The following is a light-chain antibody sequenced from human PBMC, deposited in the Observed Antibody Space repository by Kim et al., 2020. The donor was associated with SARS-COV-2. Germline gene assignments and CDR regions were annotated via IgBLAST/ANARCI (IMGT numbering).Light chain of an antibody. J-gene: IGKJ2*01. CDR1: QSVSSY. CDR2: DAS. V-gene: IGKV3-11*01. CDR3: QQRSNWPRT. Sequence: EIVLTQSPATLSLSPGERATLSCRASQSVSSYLAWYQQKRGQAPRLLIYDASNRATGIPARFSGSGSGTDFTLTISRLEPEDFAVYYCQQRSNWPRTFGQGTKLEI.